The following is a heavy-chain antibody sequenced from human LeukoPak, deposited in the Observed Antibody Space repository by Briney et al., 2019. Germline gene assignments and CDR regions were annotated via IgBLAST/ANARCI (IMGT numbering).Heavy chain of an antibody. CDR1: GGSISSYY. V-gene: IGHV4-59*01. CDR2: IYYSGST. Sequence: PSQTLSLTCTVSGGSISSYYWSWIRQPPGKGLEWIGYIYYSGSTNYNPSLKSRVTISVDTSKNQFSLKLSSVTAADTAVYYCARGGVFTVAPDAFDIWGQGTMVTVSS. D-gene: IGHD6-19*01. J-gene: IGHJ3*02. CDR3: ARGGVFTVAPDAFDI.